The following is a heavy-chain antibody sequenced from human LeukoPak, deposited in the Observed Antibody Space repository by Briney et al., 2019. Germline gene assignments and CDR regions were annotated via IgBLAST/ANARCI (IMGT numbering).Heavy chain of an antibody. CDR2: ISAYNGNT. Sequence: ASVKVSCKASGYTFTNYGISWVRQAPGQGLEWMGWISAYNGNTNYAQKLQGRVTMTTDTSTSTAYMELSSLRSEDTAVYYCATGQVATMEWFDPWGQGTLVTVSS. V-gene: IGHV1-18*01. CDR3: ATGQVATMEWFDP. CDR1: GYTFTNYG. D-gene: IGHD5-12*01. J-gene: IGHJ5*02.